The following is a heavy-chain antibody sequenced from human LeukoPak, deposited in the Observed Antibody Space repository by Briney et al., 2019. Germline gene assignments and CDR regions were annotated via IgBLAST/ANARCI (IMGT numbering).Heavy chain of an antibody. Sequence: ASVKVSCKASGYTFTSYFIHWVRQAPGQGLEWMGIINPSGGSTSYAQKFQGRVTMTRDTSTSTVYMELSSLRSEDTAVYYCARDEIGLPSDYWGQGTLVTVSS. V-gene: IGHV1-46*01. CDR1: GYTFTSYF. CDR2: INPSGGST. D-gene: IGHD5-18*01. CDR3: ARDEIGLPSDY. J-gene: IGHJ4*02.